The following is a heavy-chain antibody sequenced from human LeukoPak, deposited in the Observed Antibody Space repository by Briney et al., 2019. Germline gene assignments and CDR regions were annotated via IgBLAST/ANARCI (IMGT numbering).Heavy chain of an antibody. Sequence: LXCAASXXTXSXYXMHWXRQAPXXGXVWVXXXNNDGSSTNYADSVKGRFTISRDNAKNTLYLQMNSLRAEDTAVYYCARDCSSTSCYRSGLDPWGQGTLVTVSS. CDR1: XXTXSXYX. CDR2: XNNDGSST. V-gene: IGHV3-74*01. D-gene: IGHD2-2*01. J-gene: IGHJ5*02. CDR3: ARDCSSTSCYRSGLDP.